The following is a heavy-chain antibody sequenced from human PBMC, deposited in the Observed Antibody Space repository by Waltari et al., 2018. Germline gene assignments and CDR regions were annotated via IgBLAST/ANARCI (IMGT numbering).Heavy chain of an antibody. J-gene: IGHJ3*02. CDR2: VDPADSET. V-gene: IGHV1-69-2*01. CDR1: GDTFTDYY. Sequence: EVQLVQSGAEVKKPGATVKISCKASGDTFTDYYIHWVQQAPGKGLEWMGRVDPADSETIYAEKFQGRVTITADTSTDTAYMELSSLRSEDTTVYYCARVEGAAGLDIWGQGTMVTVSS. CDR3: ARVEGAAGLDI. D-gene: IGHD3-16*01.